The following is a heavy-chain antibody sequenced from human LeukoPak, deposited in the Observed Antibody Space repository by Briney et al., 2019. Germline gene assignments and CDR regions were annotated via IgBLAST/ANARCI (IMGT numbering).Heavy chain of an antibody. CDR3: AKGLLWFGELLLAPDYYYYYGMDV. D-gene: IGHD3-10*01. CDR2: IRFDGSNK. CDR1: RFTFGSFD. Sequence: GGSLRLSCAASRFTFGSFDMHWVRQAPGKGLEWVTFIRFDGSNKYYADSVKGRFTISRDNSKNTLYLQMSSLRPEDTAVYYCAKGLLWFGELLLAPDYYYYYGMDVWGQGTTVTVSS. V-gene: IGHV3-30*02. J-gene: IGHJ6*02.